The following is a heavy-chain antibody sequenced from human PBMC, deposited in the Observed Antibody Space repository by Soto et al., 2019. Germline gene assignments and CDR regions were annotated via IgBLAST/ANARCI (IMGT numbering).Heavy chain of an antibody. CDR3: AISGAAAGKEGDAFDI. J-gene: IGHJ3*02. D-gene: IGHD6-13*01. CDR2: MNPNSGNT. V-gene: IGHV1-8*01. CDR1: GYTFTSYD. Sequence: GASVKVSCKASGYTFTSYDVNWVRQATGQGLEWMGWMNPNSGNTGYAQKFQGRVTMTRNTSISTAYMELSSLRSEDTAVFYCAISGAAAGKEGDAFDIWGQGKMVTVSS.